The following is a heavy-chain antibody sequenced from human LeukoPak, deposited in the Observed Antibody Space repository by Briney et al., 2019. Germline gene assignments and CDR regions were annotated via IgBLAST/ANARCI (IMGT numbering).Heavy chain of an antibody. CDR1: GGSISSYY. J-gene: IGHJ4*02. D-gene: IGHD3-10*01. Sequence: SETLSLTCTVSGGSISSYYWTWIRQPPGKGLEWIGYFYDTRSPKYNPSLERRVTISVDMSRNQFSLNLTSVTAADTAVYYCARGRGSLTYWGQGTLATVSS. CDR2: FYDTRSP. V-gene: IGHV4-59*01. CDR3: ARGRGSLTY.